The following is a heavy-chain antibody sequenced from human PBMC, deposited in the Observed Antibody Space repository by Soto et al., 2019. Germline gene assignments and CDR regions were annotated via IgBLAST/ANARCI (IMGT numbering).Heavy chain of an antibody. CDR1: GFTFYIYA. Sequence: GGSLRLSCAGSGFTFYIYAMSWVRQAPGKGLEWVSAISGSGDRTYYADSVKGRFTISRDNSKNTLYLQMSNLRAEDTAVYYCANWVEGSPVLFDYWGQGTLVTVSS. V-gene: IGHV3-23*01. CDR2: ISGSGDRT. CDR3: ANWVEGSPVLFDY. D-gene: IGHD6-13*01. J-gene: IGHJ4*02.